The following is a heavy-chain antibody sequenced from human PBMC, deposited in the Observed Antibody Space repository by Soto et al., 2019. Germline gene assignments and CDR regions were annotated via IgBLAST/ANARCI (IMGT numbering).Heavy chain of an antibody. CDR2: IWYDGSNK. CDR1: GFTFSSYG. J-gene: IGHJ4*02. CDR3: ARERWDCSGGSCYPAVFDY. D-gene: IGHD2-15*01. V-gene: IGHV3-30*19. Sequence: GGSLRLSCAASGFTFSSYGMHWVRQAPGKGLEWVAVIWYDGSNKYYADSVKGRFTISRDNSKNTLYLQMNSLRAEDTAVYYCARERWDCSGGSCYPAVFDYWGQGTLVTVSS.